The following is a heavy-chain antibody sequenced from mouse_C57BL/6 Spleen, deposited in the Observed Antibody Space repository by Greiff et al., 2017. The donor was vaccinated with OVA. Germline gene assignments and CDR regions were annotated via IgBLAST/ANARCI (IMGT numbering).Heavy chain of an antibody. D-gene: IGHD1-1*01. CDR1: GFTFSDYG. CDR3: ARGASYYFGSSYFDY. CDR2: ISSGSSTI. V-gene: IGHV5-17*01. Sequence: DVKLVESGGGLVKPGGSLKLSCAASGFTFSDYGMHWVRQAPEKGLEWVAYISSGSSTIYYADTVKGRFTISRDNAKNTLFMQLTRLRSEDTDMYYCARGASYYFGSSYFDYWGQGTTLTVSS. J-gene: IGHJ2*01.